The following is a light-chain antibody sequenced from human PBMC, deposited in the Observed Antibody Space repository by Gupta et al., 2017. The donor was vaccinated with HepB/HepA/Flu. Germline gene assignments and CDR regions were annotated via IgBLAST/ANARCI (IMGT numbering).Light chain of an antibody. V-gene: IGLV3-1*01. CDR1: KLGDKY. CDR3: QAWDSSTVV. Sequence: SNDLPESPSLSVSPGQTATITCSGDKLGDKYACWYQQKPGQSPVLVIYQDTKRPSGIPERFSGSNSGNTATLTISGTQAMDEADYYCQAWDSSTVVFGGGTKLTVL. CDR2: QDT. J-gene: IGLJ2*01.